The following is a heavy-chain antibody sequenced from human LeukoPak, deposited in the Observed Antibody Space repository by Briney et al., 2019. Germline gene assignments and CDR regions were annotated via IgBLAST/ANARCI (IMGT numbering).Heavy chain of an antibody. CDR3: ARDGSYYYDSSGYYVGAFDI. CDR2: INPSGGST. D-gene: IGHD3-22*01. CDR1: GGTFSSYA. J-gene: IGHJ3*02. V-gene: IGHV1-46*01. Sequence: VASVKVSCKASGGTFSSYAISWVRQAPGQGLEWMGIINPSGGSTSYAQKFQGRVTMTRDTSTSTVYMELSSLRSEDTAVYYCARDGSYYYDSSGYYVGAFDIWGQGTMVTVSS.